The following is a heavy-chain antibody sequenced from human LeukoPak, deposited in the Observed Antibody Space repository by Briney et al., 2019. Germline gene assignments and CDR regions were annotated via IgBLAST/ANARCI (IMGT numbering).Heavy chain of an antibody. D-gene: IGHD5-24*01. CDR2: ISGSGGST. Sequence: PGGSLRLSCAASGFTFSFYAMSWVRQAPGKGLEWVSTISGSGGSTYYADSVKGRFTISRDNSKNTLYLQMNSLRAEDTAVYYCAKAPRGGYGDWFDPWGQGTLVTVSS. J-gene: IGHJ5*02. V-gene: IGHV3-23*01. CDR1: GFTFSFYA. CDR3: AKAPRGGYGDWFDP.